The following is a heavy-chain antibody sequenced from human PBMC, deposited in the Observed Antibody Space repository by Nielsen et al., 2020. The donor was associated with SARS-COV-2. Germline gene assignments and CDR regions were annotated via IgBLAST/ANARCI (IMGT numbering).Heavy chain of an antibody. CDR2: ISTGSHYI. D-gene: IGHD6-6*01. CDR1: GFTFSDYY. V-gene: IGHV3-11*05. J-gene: IGHJ6*02. Sequence: GGSLRLSCTASGFTFSDYYMSWIRQAPGKGLEWVSYISTGSHYIDYAASVKGRFTISRDNAKNSLYLQMNSLRVEDTALYYCAKEDSYSSNYYYGMDVWGQGTTVTVTS. CDR3: AKEDSYSSNYYYGMDV.